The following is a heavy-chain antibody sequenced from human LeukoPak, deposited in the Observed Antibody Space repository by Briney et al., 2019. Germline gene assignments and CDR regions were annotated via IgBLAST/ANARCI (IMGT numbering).Heavy chain of an antibody. CDR2: IKQDGREM. Sequence: GGSLRLSCAASGFTFSTYWMSWVRQAPGKGLEWVANIKQDGREMYYVDSVKGRFTISRDNAKNSLYLQMNSLRVEDTAVYYCVRDEKQLATPQFDYWGQGTLVTVSS. CDR3: VRDEKQLATPQFDY. CDR1: GFTFSTYW. J-gene: IGHJ4*02. D-gene: IGHD6-6*01. V-gene: IGHV3-7*01.